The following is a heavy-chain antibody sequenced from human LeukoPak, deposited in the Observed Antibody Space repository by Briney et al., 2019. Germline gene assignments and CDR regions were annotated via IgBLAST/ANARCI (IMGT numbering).Heavy chain of an antibody. CDR3: ATQDYMVRGVIRSFDY. Sequence: ASVKVSCKASGYTFTGYYMHWVRQAPGQGLEGMGWINPNSGGTNYAQKFQGRVTMTRDTSISTAYMELSRLRSDDTAVYYCATQDYMVRGVIRSFDYWGQGTLVTVSS. CDR1: GYTFTGYY. J-gene: IGHJ4*02. V-gene: IGHV1-2*02. D-gene: IGHD3-10*01. CDR2: INPNSGGT.